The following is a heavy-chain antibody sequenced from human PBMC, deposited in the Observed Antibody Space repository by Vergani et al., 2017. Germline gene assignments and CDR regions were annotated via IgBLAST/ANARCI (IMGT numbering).Heavy chain of an antibody. CDR2: ISGSGMSA. D-gene: IGHD3-10*01. CDR3: AKQYFVSGNYLFDY. J-gene: IGHJ4*02. Sequence: EVQLLESGGGLVQPGGSLRLTCAASEFTFSNYAMNWVRQAPGKGREWVSGISGSGMSAYYTDSVKGRFTISRDNSKNMLFLQMNNLRTEDTAIYYCAKQYFVSGNYLFDYWGQGTLVTVSS. CDR1: EFTFSNYA. V-gene: IGHV3-23*01.